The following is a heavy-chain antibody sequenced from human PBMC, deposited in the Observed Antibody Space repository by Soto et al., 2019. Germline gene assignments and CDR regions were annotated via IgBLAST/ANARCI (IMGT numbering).Heavy chain of an antibody. J-gene: IGHJ6*02. V-gene: IGHV3-33*01. D-gene: IGHD2-15*01. CDR1: GFTFSSYG. CDR2: IWYDGSNK. Sequence: QVQLVESGGGVVQPGRSLRLSCAASGFTFSSYGMHWVRQAPCKGRERVAVIWYDGSNKYYAYSGKGRFTISRDNSKNTLYLQMNSLRAKDTAVYYCARERISPYYYYGMDVWGQGTTVTVSS. CDR3: ARERISPYYYYGMDV.